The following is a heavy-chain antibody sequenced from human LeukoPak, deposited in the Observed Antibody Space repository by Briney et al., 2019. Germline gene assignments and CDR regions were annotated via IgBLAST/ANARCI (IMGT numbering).Heavy chain of an antibody. J-gene: IGHJ4*02. CDR3: ARDAIDSSGYDFDY. D-gene: IGHD3-22*01. V-gene: IGHV3-11*01. CDR2: ISTSAGTI. CDR1: GFTFSDYY. Sequence: GGSLRLSCAASGFTFSDYYMTWIRQAPGKGLEWISYISTSAGTIYYADSVKGRFTISRDNAKNSLYLQMNSLRAEDTAVYYCARDAIDSSGYDFDYWGQGTLVTVSS.